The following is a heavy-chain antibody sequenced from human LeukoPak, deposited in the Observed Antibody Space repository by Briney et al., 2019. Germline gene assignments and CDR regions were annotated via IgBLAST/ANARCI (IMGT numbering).Heavy chain of an antibody. CDR2: IKQEGNEK. D-gene: IGHD3-9*01. CDR3: ARDDFVSGHDILTAYFYYYYMDV. CDR1: GFTFSSYW. J-gene: IGHJ6*03. V-gene: IGHV3-7*01. Sequence: GGSLRLSCAASGFTFSSYWMSWGRHAPGKGREWVADIKQEGNEKYYVDSVKGRFTISRDNAKNSLYLQMNSLRAEDTAVYYCARDDFVSGHDILTAYFYYYYMDVWGKGTTVTVSS.